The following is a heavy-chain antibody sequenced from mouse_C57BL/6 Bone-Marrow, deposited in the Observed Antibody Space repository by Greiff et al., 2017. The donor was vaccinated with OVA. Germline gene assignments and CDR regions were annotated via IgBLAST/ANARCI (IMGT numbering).Heavy chain of an antibody. D-gene: IGHD2-3*01. J-gene: IGHJ4*01. V-gene: IGHV1-82*01. CDR2: IYPGDGDT. CDR1: GYAFSSSW. Sequence: QVQLKESGPELVKPGASVKISCKASGYAFSSSWMNWVKQRPGKGLEWIGRIYPGDGDTNYNGKFKGKATLTADKSSSTAYMQLSSLTSEDSAVYFCARSRGWPGAMDYWGQGTSVTVSS. CDR3: ARSRGWPGAMDY.